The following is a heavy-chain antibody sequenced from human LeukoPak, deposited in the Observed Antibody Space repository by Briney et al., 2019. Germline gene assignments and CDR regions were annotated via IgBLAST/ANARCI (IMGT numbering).Heavy chain of an antibody. V-gene: IGHV3-74*01. CDR2: ISSDGSNT. J-gene: IGHJ4*02. CDR3: ARQNRDFDY. D-gene: IGHD1-14*01. CDR1: GFTFSSYS. Sequence: PGGSLRLSCAASGFTFSSYSMHWVRQAPGKGPVWVSRISSDGSNTNYADSVKGRFTISRDNAKNTLYLQMNSLRAEDTALYYCARQNRDFDYWGQGTLVTVSS.